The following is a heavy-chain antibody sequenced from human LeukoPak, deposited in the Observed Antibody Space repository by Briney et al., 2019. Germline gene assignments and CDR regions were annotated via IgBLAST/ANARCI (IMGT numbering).Heavy chain of an antibody. V-gene: IGHV3-48*03. CDR3: ARSDWAK. CDR2: ISSTATTM. CDR1: GFTFSSYE. Sequence: GGSLRLSCAASGFTFSSYEMNWVRQAPGRGLEWVSYISSTATTMHYADSVMGRFTISRDNAKNSLYLQMNSLRVEDTAVYFCARSDWAKWGQGTLVTVSS. J-gene: IGHJ4*02. D-gene: IGHD3-9*01.